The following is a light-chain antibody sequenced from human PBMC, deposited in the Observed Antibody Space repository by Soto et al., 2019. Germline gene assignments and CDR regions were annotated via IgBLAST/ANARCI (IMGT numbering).Light chain of an antibody. V-gene: IGKV3-20*01. CDR3: QQYGSSSIT. J-gene: IGKJ5*01. Sequence: EIVLTQSPGTLSLSPGERATLSCRASQSVSSSYLAWYQQKPGQAPRLLIYGASSRATGTPDRFNGSGSGTDFTLTISRLEPEDFAVYYCQQYGSSSITFGQGTRLEIK. CDR2: GAS. CDR1: QSVSSSY.